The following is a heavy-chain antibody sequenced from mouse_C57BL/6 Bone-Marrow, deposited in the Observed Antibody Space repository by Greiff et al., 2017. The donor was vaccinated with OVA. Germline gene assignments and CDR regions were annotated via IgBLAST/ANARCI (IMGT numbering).Heavy chain of an antibody. V-gene: IGHV1-62-2*01. CDR2: FYPGSGSI. Sequence: VKLVESGAELVKPGASVKLSCKASGYTFTEYTIHWVKQRSGQGLEWIGWFYPGSGSIKYNEKFKDKATLTADKSSSTVYMELSRLTSEDSAVYFCARHEGYYYGSSYSFDYWGQGTTLTVSS. CDR1: GYTFTEYT. CDR3: ARHEGYYYGSSYSFDY. J-gene: IGHJ2*01. D-gene: IGHD1-1*01.